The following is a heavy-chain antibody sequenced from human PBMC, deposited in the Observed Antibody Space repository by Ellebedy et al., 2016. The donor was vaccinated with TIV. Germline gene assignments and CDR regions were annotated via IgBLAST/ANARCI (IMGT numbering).Heavy chain of an antibody. CDR2: ITSDSSTI. CDR3: ARVHNGNTGGDY. CDR1: GFTFSLYP. J-gene: IGHJ4*02. Sequence: GESLKISCAASGFTFSLYPIIWVRQAPGKGLEWVSYITSDSSTIYYSDSVKGRFTISRDNAENSVYLQMNSLRDEDTAVYYCARVHNGNTGGDYWGQGTLVTVSS. V-gene: IGHV3-48*02. D-gene: IGHD5-18*01.